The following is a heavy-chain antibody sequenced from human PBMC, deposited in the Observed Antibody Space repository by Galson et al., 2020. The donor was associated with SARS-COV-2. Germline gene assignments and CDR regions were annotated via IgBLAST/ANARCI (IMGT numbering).Heavy chain of an antibody. CDR3: ARDLPQDYNDITGYPAALD. D-gene: IGHD3-9*01. V-gene: IGHV3-11*01. Sequence: GGSLRLSCVGSGFTFSDYYMSWIRQAPGKGLQWVSFLSGRDGTVFYADSVKGRFTISRDNAKNSLFLQMDSLGAEDTAVYYCARDLPQDYNDITGYPAALDWDQGTLVTVSS. CDR2: LSGRDGTV. J-gene: IGHJ4*02. CDR1: GFTFSDYY.